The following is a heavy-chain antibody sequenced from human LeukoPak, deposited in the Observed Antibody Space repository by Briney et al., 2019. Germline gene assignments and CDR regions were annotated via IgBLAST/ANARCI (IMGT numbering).Heavy chain of an antibody. CDR2: MYYTGST. V-gene: IGHV4-59*08. CDR3: AGRPYYYDSSGYPDLDY. D-gene: IGHD3-22*01. Sequence: PSETLSLTCSVSGGSISGYYWSWIRQSPGKSLEFIGFMYYTGSTNYNPSLESRVTTSIDTTKNQFSLKLNSVTAADTAVYYCAGRPYYYDSSGYPDLDYWGQGTLVTVSS. CDR1: GGSISGYY. J-gene: IGHJ4*02.